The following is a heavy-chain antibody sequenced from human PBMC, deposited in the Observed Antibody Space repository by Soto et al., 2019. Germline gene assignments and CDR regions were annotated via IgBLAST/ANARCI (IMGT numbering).Heavy chain of an antibody. CDR1: GDTLTTYG. Sequence: QVQLVQSGAELKKPGASVKVSCKASGDTLTTYGVRWVRQAPGQGLEWVGWISAYNDHTNYAQKLQGRVTMTTDTSTSTAYMELRSLRSDDTAVYYCARGTCFDYWGQGTLVTVSS. D-gene: IGHD1-1*01. CDR3: ARGTCFDY. J-gene: IGHJ4*02. V-gene: IGHV1-18*01. CDR2: ISAYNDHT.